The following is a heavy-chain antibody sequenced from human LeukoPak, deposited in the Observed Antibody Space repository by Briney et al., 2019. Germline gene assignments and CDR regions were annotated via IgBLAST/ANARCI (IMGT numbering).Heavy chain of an antibody. CDR2: INWNGGST. Sequence: PGGSLRLSCAASGFTFDDYGMSWVRQAPGKGLEWVSGINWNGGSTGYADSVKGRFTISRDNAKNSLYLQMNSLRAEDTALYYCARANMVRGVGSFFDRNWFDPWGQGTLVTVSS. J-gene: IGHJ5*02. CDR1: GFTFDDYG. D-gene: IGHD3-10*01. V-gene: IGHV3-20*04. CDR3: ARANMVRGVGSFFDRNWFDP.